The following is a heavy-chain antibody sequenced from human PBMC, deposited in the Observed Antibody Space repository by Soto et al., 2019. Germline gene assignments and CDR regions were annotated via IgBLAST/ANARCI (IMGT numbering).Heavy chain of an antibody. V-gene: IGHV1-69*11. CDR2: IIPILGTA. D-gene: IGHD2-21*02. Sequence: QVQLVQSGAEVKKPGSSVKVSCKASGGTFSSYAISWVLQAPGQGLEWMGGIIPILGTANYAQKFQGRVTIAADESMSTAYMELSSLRSEDTAVYYCLGLWMVTAYYSYGMVVWGQGTTVTVSS. CDR3: LGLWMVTAYYSYGMVV. CDR1: GGTFSSYA. J-gene: IGHJ6*02.